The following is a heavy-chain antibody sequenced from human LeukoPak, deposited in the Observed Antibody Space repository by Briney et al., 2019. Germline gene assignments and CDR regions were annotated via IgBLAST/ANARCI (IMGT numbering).Heavy chain of an antibody. Sequence: SETLSLTCTVSGGSISSYYWSWIRQPPGKGLEWIGRIYTSGSTNYNPSLKSRVTMSVDTSKNQFSLKLSSVTAADTAVYYCAREYVDYYDSSGYYYYYYYYYMDVWGKGTTVTISS. D-gene: IGHD3-22*01. CDR2: IYTSGST. CDR1: GGSISSYY. J-gene: IGHJ6*03. V-gene: IGHV4-4*07. CDR3: AREYVDYYDSSGYYYYYYYYYMDV.